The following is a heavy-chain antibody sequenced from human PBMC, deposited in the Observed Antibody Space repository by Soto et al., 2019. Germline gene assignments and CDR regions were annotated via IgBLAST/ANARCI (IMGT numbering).Heavy chain of an antibody. D-gene: IGHD3-22*01. J-gene: IGHJ4*02. Sequence: GESLKISCKGSGYSFTSHWIGWVRQMPGKGLEWMGIIYPGDSDTRYRPSFQGQVTISADKSISTAYLQWGSLKASDTAMYYCARADYYDSSGYRLSDHWGQGTLVTVSS. V-gene: IGHV5-51*01. CDR3: ARADYYDSSGYRLSDH. CDR2: IYPGDSDT. CDR1: GYSFTSHW.